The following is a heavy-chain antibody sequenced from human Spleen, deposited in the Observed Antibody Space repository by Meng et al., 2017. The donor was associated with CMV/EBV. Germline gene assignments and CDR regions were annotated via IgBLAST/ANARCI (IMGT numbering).Heavy chain of an antibody. CDR1: GFTFTSYA. CDR3: ASQYRPETYYYYNIDV. CDR2: ITGRSGDT. D-gene: IGHD3-16*02. Sequence: GGSLRLSCLASGFTFTSYAMNWVRQAPGKGLEFVSTITGRSGDTYHADSLRGRFTISRDNSKNTLYLQMNDLRAEDTALYYCASQYRPETYYYYNIDVWGQGTTVTVSS. J-gene: IGHJ6*02. V-gene: IGHV3-23*01.